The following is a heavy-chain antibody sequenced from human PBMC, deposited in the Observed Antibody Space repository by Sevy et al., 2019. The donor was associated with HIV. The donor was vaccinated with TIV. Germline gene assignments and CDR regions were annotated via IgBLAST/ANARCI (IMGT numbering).Heavy chain of an antibody. CDR3: AKDRAEWELPYDAFDI. V-gene: IGHV3-23*01. J-gene: IGHJ3*02. Sequence: GGSLRLSCAASGFTFSSYAMSWVRQAPGKGLEWVSAISGSGGSTYYADSVKGRFTISRENSKNQLYLQMNSLRAEDTAVYYCAKDRAEWELPYDAFDIWGQGTMVTVSS. D-gene: IGHD1-26*01. CDR1: GFTFSSYA. CDR2: ISGSGGST.